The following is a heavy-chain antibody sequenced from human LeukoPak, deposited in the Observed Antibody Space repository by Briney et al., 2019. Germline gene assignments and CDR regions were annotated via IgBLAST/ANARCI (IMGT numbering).Heavy chain of an antibody. D-gene: IGHD2-15*01. CDR1: GGSISTTNYY. CDR2: VYYSGST. Sequence: SETLSLTCTVSGGSISTTNYYWGWIRQSPGKGLEWFGCVYYSGSTYYNPSLKSRVTISVDTSKNQFSLKLSSVTAADTAVYYCARGIVVVVAATPGNNWFDPWGQGTLVTVSS. J-gene: IGHJ5*02. V-gene: IGHV4-39*07. CDR3: ARGIVVVVAATPGNNWFDP.